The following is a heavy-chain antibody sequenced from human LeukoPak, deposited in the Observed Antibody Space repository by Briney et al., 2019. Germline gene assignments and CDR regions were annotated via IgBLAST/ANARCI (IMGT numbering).Heavy chain of an antibody. Sequence: GASVKVSCKVSGYTLSELSMHWVRQAPGKGLEWMGGFDPEDGETIYAQKFQGRVTMTEDTSTDTAYMELSSLRSEDTAVYYCATMNWGYPTDDYWGQGTLVTVSS. CDR3: ATMNWGYPTDDY. D-gene: IGHD7-27*01. J-gene: IGHJ4*02. CDR2: FDPEDGET. V-gene: IGHV1-24*01. CDR1: GYTLSELS.